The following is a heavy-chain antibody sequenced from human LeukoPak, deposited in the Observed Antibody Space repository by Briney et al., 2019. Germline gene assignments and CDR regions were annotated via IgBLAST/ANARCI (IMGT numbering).Heavy chain of an antibody. D-gene: IGHD6-6*01. CDR1: GFTFSNSW. CDR3: ARGGPYSSSSLDY. Sequence: GGSLRLSCAASGFTFSNSWMYWVRQTPDKGLVWVSRIKYDGSSTVYEDSVKGRFTISRDNAKNTLDLQMNSLRAEDTAVYYCARGGPYSSSSLDYWGQGTLVTVSS. J-gene: IGHJ4*02. CDR2: IKYDGSST. V-gene: IGHV3-74*01.